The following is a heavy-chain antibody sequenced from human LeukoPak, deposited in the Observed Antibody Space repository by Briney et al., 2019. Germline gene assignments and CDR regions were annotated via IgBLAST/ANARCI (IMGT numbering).Heavy chain of an antibody. CDR2: IYSGGST. CDR3: ARVSILIVPYYAFDI. Sequence: GGSLRLSCAASGFTVSSNYMSWVRQAPGKGLEWVSVIYSGGSTYYADSVKGRFTISRDNAKNSLYLQMNSLRAEDTALYYCARVSILIVPYYAFDIWGQGTMVTVSS. D-gene: IGHD2/OR15-2a*01. CDR1: GFTVSSNY. J-gene: IGHJ3*02. V-gene: IGHV3-66*01.